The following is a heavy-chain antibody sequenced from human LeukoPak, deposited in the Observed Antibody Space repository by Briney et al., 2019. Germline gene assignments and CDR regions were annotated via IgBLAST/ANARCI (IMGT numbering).Heavy chain of an antibody. J-gene: IGHJ1*01. CDR1: GFFIANNNY. CDR2: IHHSGSRFETGST. CDR3: ARNASSGFFND. V-gene: IGHV4-38-2*01. Sequence: NPSETLSLTCSVSGFFIANNNYWGWIQQSPGKGLEWMGSIHHSGSRFETGSTHYNPSFRGRISVSADPSKNHFSLTLRSVTAADTGVYFCARNASSGFFNDWSQGTLVTVSS. D-gene: IGHD6-19*01.